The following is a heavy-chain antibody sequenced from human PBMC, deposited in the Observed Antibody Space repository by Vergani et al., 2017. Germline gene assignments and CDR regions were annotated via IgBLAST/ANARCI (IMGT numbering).Heavy chain of an antibody. V-gene: IGHV4-59*13. CDR2: IYSTGST. J-gene: IGHJ6*02. D-gene: IGHD3-9*01. CDR3: ARVMYRDEASTGYRLEWMDI. CDR1: GGSFNTYY. Sequence: QLQLQESGPGLVKPSETLSLTCTVSGGSFNTYYWSWIRQSPGKGLEWIGYIYSTGSTNYNPSLNSRVTMSVDTSKNQFSLKLRSVTAADTAVYFCARVMYRDEASTGYRLEWMDIWGQGTTVTISS.